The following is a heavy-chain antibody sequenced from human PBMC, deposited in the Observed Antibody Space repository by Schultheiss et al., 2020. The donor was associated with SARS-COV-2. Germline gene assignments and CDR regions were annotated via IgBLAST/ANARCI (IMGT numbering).Heavy chain of an antibody. V-gene: IGHV4-59*01. CDR2: IYYSGST. J-gene: IGHJ6*02. CDR3: ARAGSVGCSSTSCSYGMDV. Sequence: SQTLSLTCTVSGGSISRSYWSWIRQPPGKGLEWIGYIYYSGSTNYNPSLKSRVTISVDTSKNQFSLKLSSVTAADTAVYYCARAGSVGCSSTSCSYGMDVWGQGTTVTVSS. CDR1: GGSISRSY. D-gene: IGHD2-2*01.